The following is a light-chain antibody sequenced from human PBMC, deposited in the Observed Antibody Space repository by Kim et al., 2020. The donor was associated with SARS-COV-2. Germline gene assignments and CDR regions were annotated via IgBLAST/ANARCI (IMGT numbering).Light chain of an antibody. CDR2: GAS. V-gene: IGKV3-20*01. J-gene: IGKJ1*01. CDR1: QSVTSSY. Sequence: SPGERATLSCRARQSVTSSYLAWYQHKPGQAPRLLIYGASSRATGIPDRFSGSGSGTDFTLTISRLEPEDFAVYYCQQYGYLPRTFGQGTKVDIK. CDR3: QQYGYLPRT.